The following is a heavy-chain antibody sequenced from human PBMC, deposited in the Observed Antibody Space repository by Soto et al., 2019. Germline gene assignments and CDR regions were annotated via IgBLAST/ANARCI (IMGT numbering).Heavy chain of an antibody. Sequence: GGSLRLSCAASGFTFSSYSMNWVRQAPGKGLEWVSSISSSSSYIYYADSVKGRFTISRDNAKNSLYLQMNSLRAEDTAVYYCARDRLYCSSTSCYGMDVWGQGTTVTVSS. D-gene: IGHD2-2*01. CDR1: GFTFSSYS. CDR2: ISSSSSYI. V-gene: IGHV3-21*01. CDR3: ARDRLYCSSTSCYGMDV. J-gene: IGHJ6*02.